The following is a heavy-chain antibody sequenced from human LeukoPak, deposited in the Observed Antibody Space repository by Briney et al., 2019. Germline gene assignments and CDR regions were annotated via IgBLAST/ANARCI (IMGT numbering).Heavy chain of an antibody. CDR2: IYSGGST. CDR1: EFSVGSNY. J-gene: IGHJ6*03. D-gene: IGHD3-10*01. Sequence: GGSLRLSCAASEFSVGSNYMTWVRQAPGKGLEWVSLIYSGGSTYYADSVKGRFTISRDNSKNTLYLQMNSLRAEDTAVYYCAKNMVRGVSGPYYMDVWGKGTTVTISS. CDR3: AKNMVRGVSGPYYMDV. V-gene: IGHV3-66*01.